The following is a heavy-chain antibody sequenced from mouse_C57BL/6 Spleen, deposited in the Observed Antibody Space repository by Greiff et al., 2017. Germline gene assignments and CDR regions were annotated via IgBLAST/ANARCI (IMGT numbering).Heavy chain of an antibody. CDR3: TRRLLYAMDY. CDR1: GYTFTDYE. D-gene: IGHD3-2*02. Sequence: QVQLKQSGAELVRPGASVTLSCKASGYTFTDYEMHWVKQTPVHGLEWIGAIDPETGGTAYNQKFKGKAILTADKSSSTAYMELRSLTSEDYAVDYCTRRLLYAMDYWGQGTSVTVSS. CDR2: IDPETGGT. J-gene: IGHJ4*01. V-gene: IGHV1-15*01.